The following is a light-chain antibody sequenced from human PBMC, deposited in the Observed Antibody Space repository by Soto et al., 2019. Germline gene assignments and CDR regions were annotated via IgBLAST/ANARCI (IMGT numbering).Light chain of an antibody. Sequence: DILMTQSPDSLAVSLGERATFHCKSSQSVLYSAKNKNFLTWYQQKPGQPPKLLIYWASTRESGVPDRFTGSGSGTDFTLTINSLQAEDVAVYYCQQHYITPITFGQGTRLEIK. J-gene: IGKJ5*01. V-gene: IGKV4-1*01. CDR2: WAS. CDR1: QSVLYSAKNKNF. CDR3: QQHYITPIT.